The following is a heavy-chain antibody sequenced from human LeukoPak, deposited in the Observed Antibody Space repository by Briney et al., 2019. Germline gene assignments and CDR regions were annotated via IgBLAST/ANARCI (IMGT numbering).Heavy chain of an antibody. V-gene: IGHV3-30*04. CDR2: ISYEGTHK. Sequence: GGSLRLSCAASGFTFSSHAMHWVRQAPGKGLEWVALISYEGTHKYYADSVKGRFTISRDNSKNTVYLQLNSLRAEDTAVYYCAKDFEGSRSYHCPFDYWGQGTLVIVSS. D-gene: IGHD3-10*01. CDR3: AKDFEGSRSYHCPFDY. J-gene: IGHJ4*02. CDR1: GFTFSSHA.